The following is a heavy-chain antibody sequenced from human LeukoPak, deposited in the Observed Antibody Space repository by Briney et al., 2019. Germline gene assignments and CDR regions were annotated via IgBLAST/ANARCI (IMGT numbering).Heavy chain of an antibody. CDR1: GGSISSGGYY. CDR2: IYYSGST. V-gene: IGHV4-31*03. D-gene: IGHD3-22*01. CDR3: ARAVYYYDSSGYPPNAFDI. Sequence: SQTLSLTCTVSGGSISSGGYYWSWIRQHPGKGLEWIGYIYYSGSTYYNPSLKSRVTISVDTSKNQFSLKLSSVTAADTAVYYCARAVYYYDSSGYPPNAFDIWGQGTMVTVSS. J-gene: IGHJ3*02.